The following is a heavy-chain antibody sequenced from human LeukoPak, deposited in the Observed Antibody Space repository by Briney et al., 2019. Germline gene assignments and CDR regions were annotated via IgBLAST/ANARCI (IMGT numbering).Heavy chain of an antibody. J-gene: IGHJ4*02. V-gene: IGHV3-23*01. CDR3: ANTHDYGDY. Sequence: GGSLRFSFAASGFTFNSFALSGFRKAPGKGLEWVSGIDESGAGTFYADSVKGRFTISRDNSKNTLFLQMNSLRVEDTAVYYCANTHDYGDYWGQGTLVTVSS. CDR1: GFTFNSFA. CDR2: IDESGAGT.